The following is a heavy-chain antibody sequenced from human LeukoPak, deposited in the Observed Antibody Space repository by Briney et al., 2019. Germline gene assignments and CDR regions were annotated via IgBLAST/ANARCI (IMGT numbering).Heavy chain of an antibody. V-gene: IGHV4-38-2*01. CDR3: AGWFGELLSLFTY. CDR1: GYSIRSGYY. CDR2: IYHSGST. D-gene: IGHD3-10*01. J-gene: IGHJ4*02. Sequence: PSETLSLTCGVSGYSIRSGYYWGWIRQPAGKGLEWLGSIYHSGSTYYNPSLKSRVTISVDTSKNQFSLKLRSVTAADTAVYYCAGWFGELLSLFTYWGQGALVTVSS.